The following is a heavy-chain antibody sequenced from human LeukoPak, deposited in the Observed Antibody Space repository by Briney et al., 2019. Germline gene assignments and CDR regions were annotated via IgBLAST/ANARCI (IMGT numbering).Heavy chain of an antibody. CDR2: IKQDGSEK. V-gene: IGHV3-7*01. Sequence: PGGSLRLSCAASGFTFSSYWMSWVRQAPGKGLEWVASIKQDGSEKYYVDSVKGRFTISRDNAKNSLYLQMNSLRAEDTAVYYCAGDKGGYSGSANFDYWGQGTLTTVSS. CDR1: GFTFSSYW. J-gene: IGHJ4*02. D-gene: IGHD5-12*01. CDR3: AGDKGGYSGSANFDY.